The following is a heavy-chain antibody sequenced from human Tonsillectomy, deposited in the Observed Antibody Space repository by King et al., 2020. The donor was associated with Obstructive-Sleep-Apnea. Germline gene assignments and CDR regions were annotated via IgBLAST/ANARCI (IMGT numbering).Heavy chain of an antibody. CDR3: VGRYSTNWFDP. CDR1: GFTSSSYG. CDR2: ISYDGSNK. J-gene: IGHJ5*02. D-gene: IGHD6-13*01. Sequence: QLVQSGGGVVQPGRSLRLPCAASGFTSSSYGMHWVRQAPGKGLEWVAVISYDGSNKYYEDSVKGRFTISRDNSKNTLYLQMNSLRAEDTAMYYCVGRYSTNWFDPWGQGTLVTVSS. V-gene: IGHV3-30*03.